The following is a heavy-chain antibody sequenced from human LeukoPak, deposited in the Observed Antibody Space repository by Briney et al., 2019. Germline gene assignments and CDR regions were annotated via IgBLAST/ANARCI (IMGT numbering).Heavy chain of an antibody. V-gene: IGHV4-4*07. CDR3: ARGLYYDFWSGYPPLDV. Sequence: PSETLSLTCTVSGGSISSYYWIWIRQPAGKGLEWIGRIYTSGSTNYNPSLKSRVTISVDTSKNQFSLKLSSVTAADTAVYYCARGLYYDFWSGYPPLDVWGKGTTVTVSS. J-gene: IGHJ6*04. CDR2: IYTSGST. CDR1: GGSISSYY. D-gene: IGHD3-3*01.